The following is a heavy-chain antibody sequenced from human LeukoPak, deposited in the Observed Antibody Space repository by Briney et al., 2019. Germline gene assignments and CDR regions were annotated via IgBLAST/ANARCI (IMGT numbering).Heavy chain of an antibody. CDR1: GDSVSSNSAA. J-gene: IGHJ4*02. V-gene: IGHV6-1*01. CDR3: ARDGLRYYYGSGSSKYFDY. CDR2: TYYRSKLYN. D-gene: IGHD3-10*01. Sequence: SQTLSLTCAISGDSVSSNSAAWIWLRHSPSRGREWLGRTYYRSKLYNDYAVSVKSRITINPDTSKNQFSLQLNSVTPEDTAVYYCARDGLRYYYGSGSSKYFDYWGQGTLVTVSS.